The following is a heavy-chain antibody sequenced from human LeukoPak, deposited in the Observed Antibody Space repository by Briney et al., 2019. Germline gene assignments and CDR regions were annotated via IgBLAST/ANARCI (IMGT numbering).Heavy chain of an antibody. Sequence: PSETLSLTCTVSGDSFSSVSYYWSWIRQPAGKGLEWIGRIYATGSTNYNPSLKSRVTMSVDTSRNQFSLRLSSVTASDTAVYYCARGGLLNWFDPWGQGTLVTVSS. D-gene: IGHD1-26*01. CDR2: IYATGST. CDR3: ARGGLLNWFDP. CDR1: GDSFSSVSYY. V-gene: IGHV4-61*02. J-gene: IGHJ5*02.